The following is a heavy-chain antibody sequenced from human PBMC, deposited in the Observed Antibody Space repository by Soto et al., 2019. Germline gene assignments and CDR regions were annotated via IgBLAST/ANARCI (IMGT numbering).Heavy chain of an antibody. J-gene: IGHJ3*02. V-gene: IGHV3-73*01. D-gene: IGHD3-10*01. CDR1: GFTFSHSA. CDR3: TRQDPITAVENDAFDI. CDR2: VRSKGNNYAT. Sequence: EVQLVESGGGLVQPGASLKLSCAASGFTFSHSAMHWVRQASGNGLEWVGRVRSKGNNYATAYAASVKGRFTISRDDSKNMAYLEMNSLKTGDTAVYYCTRQDPITAVENDAFDIWGQGTVVTVSS.